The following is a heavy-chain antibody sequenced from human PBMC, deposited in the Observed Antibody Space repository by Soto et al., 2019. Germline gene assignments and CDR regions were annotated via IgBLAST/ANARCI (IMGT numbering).Heavy chain of an antibody. CDR2: IYYRGSA. CDR3: ARHPGIAAHFAF. D-gene: IGHD6-13*01. Sequence: KTSETLSLTCSVSGGSISSSSHYWGWIRQSPGKGLDWIGSIYYRGSAYYNPSLKSRVTISVDTSKNQFSLKLRSVTAADTSVYYCARHPGIAAHFAFWGQGTLVTVSS. J-gene: IGHJ4*02. V-gene: IGHV4-39*01. CDR1: GGSISSSSHY.